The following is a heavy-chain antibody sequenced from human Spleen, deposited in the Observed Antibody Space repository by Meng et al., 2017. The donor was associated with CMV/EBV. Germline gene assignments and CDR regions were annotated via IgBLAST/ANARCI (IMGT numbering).Heavy chain of an antibody. J-gene: IGHJ4*02. CDR3: AREGGSSNFDY. CDR2: IGSSGNYV. Sequence: GGSLRLSCAASGFTFGPYSMNWVRQAPGKGLEWVSSIGSSGNYVYYADSVKGRFTISRDNIKNSLYLQMNSLRVEDTALYYCAREGGSSNFDYWGQGTLVTVSS. D-gene: IGHD6-13*01. V-gene: IGHV3-21*04. CDR1: GFTFGPYS.